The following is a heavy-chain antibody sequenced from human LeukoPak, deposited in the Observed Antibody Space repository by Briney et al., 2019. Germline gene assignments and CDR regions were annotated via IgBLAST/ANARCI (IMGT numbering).Heavy chain of an antibody. CDR1: GFTFSSYS. V-gene: IGHV3-48*01. CDR3: ARDGTYYDFWSGYYFFDY. J-gene: IGHJ4*02. CDR2: ISSSSCTI. Sequence: GGSLRLSCAASGFTFSSYSMNWVRQAPGKGLEWVSYISSSSCTIYYADSVKGRFTISRDNAKNSLYLQMNSLRAEDTAVYYCARDGTYYDFWSGYYFFDYWGQGTLVTVSS. D-gene: IGHD3-3*01.